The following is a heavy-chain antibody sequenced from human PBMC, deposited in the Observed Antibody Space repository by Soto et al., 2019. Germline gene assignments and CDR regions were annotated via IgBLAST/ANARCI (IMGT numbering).Heavy chain of an antibody. V-gene: IGHV3-30*03. CDR3: ASKVREANDLYYGMDV. CDR2: IAFDGSQE. Sequence: QVQLVESGGGVVQPGRALRLSCAASGFSFNTSGMHWVRQAPGKGLEWVAVIAFDGSQEFYGDSVRGRFTISRNNSKNTLFLEMKSLTPEDTAVYYWASKVREANDLYYGMDVWGQGTTVTVSS. D-gene: IGHD1-1*01. CDR1: GFSFNTSG. J-gene: IGHJ6*02.